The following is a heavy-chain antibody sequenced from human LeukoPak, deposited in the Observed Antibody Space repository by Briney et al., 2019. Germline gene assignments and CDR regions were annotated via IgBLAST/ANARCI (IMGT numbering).Heavy chain of an antibody. Sequence: ASVNVSCKACGYTFTGYYMHGVRQAPGKGLEWMGWINLDNGGTNDAQKFQGWATMTRDMSISTTYMELSRLRSDDTAVYYCARDPSNSGYDYLYYFDYWGQGTLVTVSS. D-gene: IGHD5-12*01. CDR2: INLDNGGT. CDR1: GYTFTGYY. V-gene: IGHV1-2*04. CDR3: ARDPSNSGYDYLYYFDY. J-gene: IGHJ4*02.